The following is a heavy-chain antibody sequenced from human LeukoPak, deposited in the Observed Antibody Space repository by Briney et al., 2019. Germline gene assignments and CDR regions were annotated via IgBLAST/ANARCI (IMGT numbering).Heavy chain of an antibody. CDR2: VSGSGDST. D-gene: IGHD5-12*01. CDR1: GFNFSNYA. J-gene: IGHJ4*02. V-gene: IGHV3-23*01. CDR3: AKDVRYSGYDYFDY. Sequence: GGSLRLSCAASGFNFSNYAMSWVRQAPGKGLEWVSGVSGSGDSTYYADSVKGRFTISRDNSKNTLYLQMNSLRVEDTAVYYCAKDVRYSGYDYFDYWGQGALVTVSS.